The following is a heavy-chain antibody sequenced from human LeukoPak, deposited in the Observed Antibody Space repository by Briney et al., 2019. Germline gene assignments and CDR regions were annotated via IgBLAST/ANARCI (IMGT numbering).Heavy chain of an antibody. Sequence: SETLSLTCTVSGGSISSYYWSWIRQPPGKGLEWIGYIYYGGSTNYNPSLKSRVTISVDTSKNQFSLKLSSVTAADTAVYYCASGARLGGWYSYYFDYWGQGTLVTVSS. CDR3: ASGARLGGWYSYYFDY. J-gene: IGHJ4*02. D-gene: IGHD6-19*01. CDR1: GGSISSYY. CDR2: IYYGGST. V-gene: IGHV4-59*01.